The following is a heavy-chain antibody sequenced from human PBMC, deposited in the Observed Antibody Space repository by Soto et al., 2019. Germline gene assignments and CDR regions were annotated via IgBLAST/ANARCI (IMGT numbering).Heavy chain of an antibody. V-gene: IGHV3-30-3*01. J-gene: IGHJ4*02. Sequence: QVQLVESGGGVVQPGRSLRLSCAASGFTFSSYAMHWVRQAPGKGLEWVAVISYDGSNKYYADSVKGQFTISRDNSENTLYLQMNSLRAEDTAVYYCAREGGWGQGTLVTVSS. CDR2: ISYDGSNK. CDR1: GFTFSSYA. CDR3: AREGG.